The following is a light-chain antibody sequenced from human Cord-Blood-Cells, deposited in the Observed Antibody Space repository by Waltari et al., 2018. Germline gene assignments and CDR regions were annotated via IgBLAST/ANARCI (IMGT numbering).Light chain of an antibody. CDR1: QDISNY. CDR2: DAS. V-gene: IGKV1-33*01. J-gene: IGKJ4*01. CDR3: QQYST. Sequence: DIQMTQSPSSLSASVGDRVTITCQASQDISNYLNWYQQKPGKAPKLLIYDASNLETGVPSRFSGSGSGTDFTFTISSLQPEDIAIYYCQQYSTFGGGTKVEIK.